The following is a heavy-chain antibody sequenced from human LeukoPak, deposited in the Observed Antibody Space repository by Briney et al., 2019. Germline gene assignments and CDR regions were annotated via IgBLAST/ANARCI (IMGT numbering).Heavy chain of an antibody. V-gene: IGHV3-64*01. Sequence: GGSLRLSCAASGFTFSSYAMHWVRQAPGKGLEYVSAISSNGGSTHYANSVKGRFTISRDNSKNTLYLQMGSLRAEDMAVYYCARVATSGSYEYFDYWGQGTLVTVSS. CDR1: GFTFSSYA. J-gene: IGHJ4*02. D-gene: IGHD1-26*01. CDR2: ISSNGGST. CDR3: ARVATSGSYEYFDY.